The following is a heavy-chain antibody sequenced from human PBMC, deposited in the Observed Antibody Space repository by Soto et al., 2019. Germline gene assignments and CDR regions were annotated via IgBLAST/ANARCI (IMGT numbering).Heavy chain of an antibody. D-gene: IGHD3-10*01. J-gene: IGHJ5*02. CDR2: IYYSGST. CDR1: VGSISSYY. Sequence: SETLSLTCTVSVGSISSYYWSWIRQPPGKGLEWIGYIYYSGSTNYNPSLKSRVTISVDTSKNQFSLKLSSVTAADTAVYYCAREHYYGSGSTNWFDPWGQGTLVTVSS. V-gene: IGHV4-59*01. CDR3: AREHYYGSGSTNWFDP.